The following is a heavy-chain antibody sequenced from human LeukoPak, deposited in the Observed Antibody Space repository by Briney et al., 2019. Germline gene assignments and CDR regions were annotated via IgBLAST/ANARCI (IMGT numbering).Heavy chain of an antibody. D-gene: IGHD6-6*01. V-gene: IGHV3-7*04. Sequence: GGSLRLSCAASGFTFSSYWMSWVRQAPGEGLEWVANIKQDGTEKYYMDSVRGRFSISRDNAKNSLYLQMNALRAEDTAVYYCARDVRPDYWGQGTLVTVST. CDR3: ARDVRPDY. J-gene: IGHJ4*02. CDR1: GFTFSSYW. CDR2: IKQDGTEK.